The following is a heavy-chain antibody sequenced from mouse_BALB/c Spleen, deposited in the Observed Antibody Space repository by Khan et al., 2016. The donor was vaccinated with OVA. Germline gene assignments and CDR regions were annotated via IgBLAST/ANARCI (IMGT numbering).Heavy chain of an antibody. CDR2: VNPNNGGT. CDR3: ARGRTYY. D-gene: IGHD3-3*01. CDR1: GYTFTDYT. V-gene: IGHV1-18*01. J-gene: IGHJ2*01. Sequence: VQLKQSGPELVKPGASVKISCKTSGYTFTDYTIHWVKQSHGKSLEWIGNVNPNNGGTTYNQRFEDKATLTVDKSSSTAYMELRSLISDDSAVYYCARGRTYYWGQGTTLTVSS.